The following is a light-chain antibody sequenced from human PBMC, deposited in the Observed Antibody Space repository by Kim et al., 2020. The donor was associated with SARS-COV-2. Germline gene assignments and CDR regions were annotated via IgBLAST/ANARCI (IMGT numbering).Light chain of an antibody. J-gene: IGLJ3*02. CDR1: SSNIGSNY. CDR2: SNN. V-gene: IGLV1-47*02. Sequence: QSVLTQPPSASGTPGQRVTISCSGSSSNIGSNYVYWYQQLPGTAPKLLIYSNNQRPSGVPDRFSGSKSGTSASLAISALRSEDEADYYCAAWDDSLSGWVFGGGTQLTVL. CDR3: AAWDDSLSGWV.